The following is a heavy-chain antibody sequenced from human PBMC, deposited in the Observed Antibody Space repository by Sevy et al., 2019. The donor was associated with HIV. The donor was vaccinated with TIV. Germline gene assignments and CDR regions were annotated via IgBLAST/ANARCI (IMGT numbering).Heavy chain of an antibody. D-gene: IGHD1-26*01. CDR3: ARDCNSATCLWGLDV. CDR1: GFTFSHYW. CDR2: IKGDGSEK. J-gene: IGHJ6*02. V-gene: IGHV3-7*03. Sequence: GGSLRLSCAASGFTFSHYWMTWVRQAPGKGSEWVANIKGDGSEKYYVDSVRGRFTISRDNAKNSLYLQMYSLRGEDTALYYCARDCNSATCLWGLDVWGQGTTVTVSS.